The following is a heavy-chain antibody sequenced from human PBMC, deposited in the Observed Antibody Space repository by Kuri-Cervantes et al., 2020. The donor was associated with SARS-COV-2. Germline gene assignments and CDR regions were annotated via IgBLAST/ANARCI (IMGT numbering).Heavy chain of an antibody. V-gene: IGHV1-24*01. Sequence: ASAKVFCKVSGYTLTELSMHWVRQAPGKGLEWMGGFDPEDGETIYAQKFQGRVTMTEDTSTDTAHMELSSLRSEDTAVYYCATGVPTRLFGEELKNDAFDIWGQGTTVTVSS. CDR1: GYTLTELS. J-gene: IGHJ3*02. D-gene: IGHD3-10*01. CDR2: FDPEDGET. CDR3: ATGVPTRLFGEELKNDAFDI.